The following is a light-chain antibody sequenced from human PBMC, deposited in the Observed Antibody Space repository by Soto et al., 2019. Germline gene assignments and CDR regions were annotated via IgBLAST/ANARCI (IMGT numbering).Light chain of an antibody. J-gene: IGKJ5*01. Sequence: EIVMTQSPATLSVSPGERATLSWRASQSVSSNLAWYQQKPGQAPRLLIFDASTRATGIPARFSGSGSGTEFTLTISSLQSEDFAIYYCQQYNTWPPITFGQGTRLEIE. CDR1: QSVSSN. V-gene: IGKV3D-15*01. CDR2: DAS. CDR3: QQYNTWPPIT.